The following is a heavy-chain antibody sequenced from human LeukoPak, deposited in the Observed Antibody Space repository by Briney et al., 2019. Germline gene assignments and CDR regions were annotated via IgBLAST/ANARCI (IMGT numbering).Heavy chain of an antibody. CDR3: ARDRIAVAGTGVDY. Sequence: ASVTVSCTASGYTFTSYGISWVRQAPGQGLEWMGWISAYNGNTNYAQKLQGRVTMTTDTSTSTAHMELRSLRSDDTAVYYCARDRIAVAGTGVDYWGQGTLVTVSS. J-gene: IGHJ4*02. CDR2: ISAYNGNT. V-gene: IGHV1-18*01. CDR1: GYTFTSYG. D-gene: IGHD6-19*01.